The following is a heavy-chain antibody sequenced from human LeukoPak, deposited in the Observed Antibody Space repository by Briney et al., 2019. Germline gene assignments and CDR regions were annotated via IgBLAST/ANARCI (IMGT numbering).Heavy chain of an antibody. CDR1: GGSFSGYY. CDR2: INHSGST. J-gene: IGHJ4*02. D-gene: IGHD7-27*01. CDR3: ARGLGY. V-gene: IGHV4-34*01. Sequence: SETLSLTCAVYGGSFSGYYWSWIRQPPGKGLEWIGEINHSGSTNYNPSLKSRVTISVDTSKNQFSLRLSSVTAADTAVYYCARGLGYWGQGTLVTVSS.